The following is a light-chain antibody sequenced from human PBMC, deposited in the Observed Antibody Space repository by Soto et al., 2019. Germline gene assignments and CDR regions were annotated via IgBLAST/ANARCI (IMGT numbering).Light chain of an antibody. Sequence: AIQMTQSPSSLSASVGDRVTITYRASQVIRNDLGWYQQKPGQAPKFLIYSASSLQSGVPSRFSGSGSGTDFTLTISSLQPEDFATYYCLQDYSYPWTFGQGTKVEIK. V-gene: IGKV1-6*01. J-gene: IGKJ1*01. CDR1: QVIRND. CDR3: LQDYSYPWT. CDR2: SAS.